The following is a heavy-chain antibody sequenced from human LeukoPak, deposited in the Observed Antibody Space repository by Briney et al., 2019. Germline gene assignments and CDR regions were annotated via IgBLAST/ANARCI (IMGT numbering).Heavy chain of an antibody. D-gene: IGHD2-2*01. CDR2: IYYSGST. J-gene: IGHJ4*02. V-gene: IGHV4-30-4*08. Sequence: KASETLSLTCTVSGGSISSSSYYWGWIRQPPGKGLEWIGYIYYSGSTYYNPSLKSRVTISVDTSKNQFSLKLSSVTAADTAVYYCARDIVVVPAAMFALDYWGQGTLVTVSS. CDR1: GGSISSSSYY. CDR3: ARDIVVVPAAMFALDY.